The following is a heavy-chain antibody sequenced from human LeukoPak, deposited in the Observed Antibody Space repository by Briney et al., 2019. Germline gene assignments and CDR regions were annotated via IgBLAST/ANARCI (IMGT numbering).Heavy chain of an antibody. CDR1: GFTFSSYN. Sequence: GGSLRLSCAASGFTFSSYNMKWVRQAPGKGMEWVLSISSSSSYIYYADSVKGRFTISRDNAKNSLYLQMNSLRAEDTAVYYCARYSGSYRDYWGQGILVTVSS. J-gene: IGHJ4*02. CDR2: ISSSSSYI. D-gene: IGHD1-26*01. V-gene: IGHV3-21*01. CDR3: ARYSGSYRDY.